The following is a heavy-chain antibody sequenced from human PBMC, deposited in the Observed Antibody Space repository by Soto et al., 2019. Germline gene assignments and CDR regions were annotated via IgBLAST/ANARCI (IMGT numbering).Heavy chain of an antibody. V-gene: IGHV3-30-3*01. CDR1: GFTFSSYA. D-gene: IGHD3-3*01. CDR3: ARGRDDFWSGYPPYYYYGMDV. Sequence: QVQLVESGGGVVQPGRSLRLSCAASGFTFSSYAMHWVRQAPGKGLEWVAVISYDGSNKYYADSVKGRFTISRDNSKNTLYLQMNSLRAEDTAVYYCARGRDDFWSGYPPYYYYGMDVWGQGTTVTVSS. CDR2: ISYDGSNK. J-gene: IGHJ6*02.